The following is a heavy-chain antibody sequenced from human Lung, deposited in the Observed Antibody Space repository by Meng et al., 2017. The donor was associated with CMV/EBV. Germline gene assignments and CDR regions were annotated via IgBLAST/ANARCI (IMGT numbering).Heavy chain of an antibody. CDR3: LRRSGGSV. J-gene: IGHJ1*01. CDR1: GDSITNHNW. Sequence: QVQWRESGPALVKPSETLSLTCAVSGDSITNHNWWAWVRQPPGKGLEWIGEIPYRGSSAYNPSLKSRVSMSIDKSKNQFSLKLTSVTAADTAVYHCLRRSGGSVWGQGTLVTVSS. CDR2: IPYRGSS. D-gene: IGHD3-10*01. V-gene: IGHV4-4*02.